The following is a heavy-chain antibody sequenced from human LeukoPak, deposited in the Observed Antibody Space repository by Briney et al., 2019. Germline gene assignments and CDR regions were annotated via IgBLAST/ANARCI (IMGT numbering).Heavy chain of an antibody. Sequence: GGSLRLSCAASGFTFSSYAMHWVRQAPGKGLEWVSSITSSSSFIFYADSVKGRFTISRDNAKNSLYLQMKSLRAEDTAVYYCARQFAYSSGCDSWGQGTLVTVSS. J-gene: IGHJ4*02. CDR1: GFTFSSYA. D-gene: IGHD6-19*01. V-gene: IGHV3-21*01. CDR3: ARQFAYSSGCDS. CDR2: ITSSSSFI.